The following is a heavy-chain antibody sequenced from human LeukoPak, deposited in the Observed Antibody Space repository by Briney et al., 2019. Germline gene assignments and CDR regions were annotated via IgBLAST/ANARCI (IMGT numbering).Heavy chain of an antibody. D-gene: IGHD3-10*01. J-gene: IGHJ5*02. CDR1: GFTFSSYS. Sequence: GGSLGLSCAASGFTFSSYSMNWVRQAPGKGLEWVSSISSSSSYIYYADSVKGRFTISRDNAKNSLYLQMNSLRAEDTAVYYCARDQWFGDPAPFDPWGQGTLVTVSS. V-gene: IGHV3-21*01. CDR2: ISSSSSYI. CDR3: ARDQWFGDPAPFDP.